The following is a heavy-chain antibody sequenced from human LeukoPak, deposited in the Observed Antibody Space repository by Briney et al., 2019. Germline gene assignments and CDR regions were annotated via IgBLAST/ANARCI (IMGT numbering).Heavy chain of an antibody. D-gene: IGHD2-15*01. V-gene: IGHV3-23*01. CDR2: ISGSGGST. CDR1: GFTFSSYA. J-gene: IGHJ4*02. CDR3: ARGGLSYYFDY. Sequence: GGSLRLSCAASGFTFSSYAMSWVRQAPGKGLEWVSAISGSGGSTYYADSVKGRFTISRDNAKNSLYLQMNSLRAEDTAVYYCARGGLSYYFDYWGQGTLVTVSS.